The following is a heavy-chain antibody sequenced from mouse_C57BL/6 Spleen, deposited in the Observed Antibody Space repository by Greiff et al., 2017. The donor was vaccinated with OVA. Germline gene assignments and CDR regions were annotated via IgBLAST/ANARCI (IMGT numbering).Heavy chain of an antibody. J-gene: IGHJ3*01. CDR3: ARGATGDAWFAY. D-gene: IGHD4-1*01. Sequence: EVQLQQSGPELVKPGASVKISCKASGYTFTDYYMNWVKQSHGKSLEWIGDINPNNGGTSYNQKFKGKATLTVDKSSSTAYMELRSLTSEDSAVYYCARGATGDAWFAYWGQGTLVTVSA. CDR1: GYTFTDYY. CDR2: INPNNGGT. V-gene: IGHV1-26*01.